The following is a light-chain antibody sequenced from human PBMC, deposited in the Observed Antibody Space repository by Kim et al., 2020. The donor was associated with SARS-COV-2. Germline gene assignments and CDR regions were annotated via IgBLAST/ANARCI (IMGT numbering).Light chain of an antibody. CDR1: QSISSY. CDR2: AAS. CDR3: QQSYSTPWT. V-gene: IGKV1-39*01. Sequence: ASVGDRVTITCRASQSISSYLNWYQQKPGKVPKLLIYAASSLQSGVPSRFSGSGSGTDFTLTISSLQPEDFATYYCQQSYSTPWTFGQGTKVEIK. J-gene: IGKJ1*01.